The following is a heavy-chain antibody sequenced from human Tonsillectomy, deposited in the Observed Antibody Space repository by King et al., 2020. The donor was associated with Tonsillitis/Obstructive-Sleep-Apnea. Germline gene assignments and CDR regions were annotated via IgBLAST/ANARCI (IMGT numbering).Heavy chain of an antibody. V-gene: IGHV4-59*01. D-gene: IGHD3-3*01. CDR2: IYSSGTT. CDR3: ARSEVPVFGVLSAFDF. Sequence: QLQESGPGLVKPSETLSLACSVSGGSISNNYWNWIRQPPGKGLEWIGYIYSSGTTNYNPSLKSRVTISVNTSKNQFSLILRSVTAADTAVYYCARSEVPVFGVLSAFDFWGQGTMVTVSS. CDR1: GGSISNNY. J-gene: IGHJ3*01.